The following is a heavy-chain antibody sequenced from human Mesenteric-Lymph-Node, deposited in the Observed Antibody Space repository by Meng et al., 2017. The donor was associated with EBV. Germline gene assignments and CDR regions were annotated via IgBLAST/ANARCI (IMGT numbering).Heavy chain of an antibody. CDR3: ATDDRSGSYYKAGWFDP. Sequence: GKLMQSGTKGKKPGSSVKVSCKTSGGSFSNFGISWVRQAPGQGLEWIGGIIPIFGTRKYAQKFQGRVTVTADESTTTAYMELSSLTSDDTAVYYCATDDRSGSYYKAGWFDPRGQGTLVTVSS. D-gene: IGHD3-10*01. CDR1: GGSFSNFG. J-gene: IGHJ5*02. V-gene: IGHV1-69*01. CDR2: IIPIFGTR.